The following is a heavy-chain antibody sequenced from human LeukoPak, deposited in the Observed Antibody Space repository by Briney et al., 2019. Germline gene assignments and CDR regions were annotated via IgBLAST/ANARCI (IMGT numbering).Heavy chain of an antibody. Sequence: GGSLRLSCATSGFTFGNYWMSWLRQAPGKGLVWVSRIRSDGGATTYAESMKGRFTISRDNARNTLYLQMNSLRVDDTAVYYFAKSDWFDPCGRGILVTVSS. CDR3: AKSDWFDP. CDR2: IRSDGGAT. CDR1: GFTFGNYW. V-gene: IGHV3-74*01. J-gene: IGHJ5*02.